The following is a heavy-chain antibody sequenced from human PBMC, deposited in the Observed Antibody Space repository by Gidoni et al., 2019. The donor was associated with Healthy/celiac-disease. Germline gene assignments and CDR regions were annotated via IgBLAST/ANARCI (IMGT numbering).Heavy chain of an antibody. CDR1: GHIFKDHY. V-gene: IGHV1-2*02. CDR2: IISHSGDT. D-gene: IGHD3-16*01. CDR3: VRGGSLAVTYYYSGMDV. Sequence: QVQLVQSGAEVKKPGASVKVSCKGSGHIFKDHYIHWVRQAPGQGLEWMGWIISHSGDTQYARKFQGRVTMTRDTSITTAYMELSRLTSDDTAVYYCVRGGSLAVTYYYSGMDVWGQGTTVTVSS. J-gene: IGHJ6*02.